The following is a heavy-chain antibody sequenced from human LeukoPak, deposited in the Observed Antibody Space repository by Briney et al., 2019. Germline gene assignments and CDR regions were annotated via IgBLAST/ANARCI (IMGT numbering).Heavy chain of an antibody. D-gene: IGHD5-18*01. CDR1: GESISSYY. CDR2: IYYSGST. V-gene: IGHV4-59*08. CDR3: ARRTAVAPAYHFGN. Sequence: SETLSLTCTVSGESISSYYWSWIRQPPGKGLEWIGYIYYSGSTNYKPSLKSRVTISIDTSKNQFSLKLSSVTAADTAMYYCARRTAVAPAYHFGNWGQGILVTVSS. J-gene: IGHJ4*02.